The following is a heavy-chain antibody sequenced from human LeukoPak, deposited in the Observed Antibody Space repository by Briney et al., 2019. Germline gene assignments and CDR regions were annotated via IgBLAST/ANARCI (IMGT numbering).Heavy chain of an antibody. V-gene: IGHV3-15*01. D-gene: IGHD3-10*01. CDR2: IKSKTDGGTT. CDR1: GFTFSNAW. CDR3: TIPISMVRGVITPADYFDY. Sequence: GGALRVSCAASGFTFSNAWMSWVRQAPGKGLEWVGRIKSKTDGGTTDYAGRVKGRFTISRDDSKNTLYLQMNSLKTEDTAVYDCTIPISMVRGVITPADYFDYWGQGTLVTVSS. J-gene: IGHJ4*02.